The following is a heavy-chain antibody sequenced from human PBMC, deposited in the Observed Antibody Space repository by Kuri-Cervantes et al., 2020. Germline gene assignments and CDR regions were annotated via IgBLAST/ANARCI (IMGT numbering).Heavy chain of an antibody. CDR3: ARAKGQNGLDV. V-gene: IGHV4-4*07. CDR2: IYTSGTT. CDR1: GGSISSYF. Sequence: SETLSLTCNVSGGSISSYFWSWIRQPAGKGLEWIGRIYTSGTTNYNPSLKSRVTMSVETSKNQFSLKLSSVTAADTAVYYCARAKGQNGLDVWGQGTMVTVSS. J-gene: IGHJ6*02.